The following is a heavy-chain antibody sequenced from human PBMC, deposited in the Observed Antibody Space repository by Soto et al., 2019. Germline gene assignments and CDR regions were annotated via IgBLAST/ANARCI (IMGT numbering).Heavy chain of an antibody. CDR2: ISIDGSIT. CDR3: ARSTDHAFDS. J-gene: IGHJ4*02. V-gene: IGHV3-74*01. CDR1: GFSLSSYW. Sequence: GGSLRLSCAASGFSLSSYWMYWVRQAPGKGLEYVSHISIDGSITNYAGAVKGRFTISRDNAKNTLSLQMNSLRGEDTALYYCARSTDHAFDSWGQGTLVTVSS. D-gene: IGHD4-4*01.